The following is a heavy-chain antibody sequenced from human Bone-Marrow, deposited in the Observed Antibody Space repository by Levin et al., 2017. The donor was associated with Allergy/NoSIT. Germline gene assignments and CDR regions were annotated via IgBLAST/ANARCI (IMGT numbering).Heavy chain of an antibody. CDR2: ISSSSSTI. J-gene: IGHJ4*02. CDR3: ARDSELGRWSRLDY. D-gene: IGHD7-27*01. V-gene: IGHV3-48*02. CDR1: GFTFSSYS. Sequence: AGGSLRLSCAASGFTFSSYSMNWVRQAPGKGLEWVSYISSSSSTIYYADSVKGRFTISRDNAKNSLYLQMNSLRDEDTAVYYCARDSELGRWSRLDYWGQGTLVTVSS.